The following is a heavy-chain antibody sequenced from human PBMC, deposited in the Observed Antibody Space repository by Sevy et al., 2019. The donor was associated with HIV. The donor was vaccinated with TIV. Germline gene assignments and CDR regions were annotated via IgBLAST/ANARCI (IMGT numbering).Heavy chain of an antibody. Sequence: GGSLRLSCAASVFTFSKYGMHWVRQAPGKGLEWVALIWYDGSNKYYADSVKGRFTISRDNSKNTLYLQRNSLRAEDTAVYYCVRGADYYDSSGANCDYWGQGTLVTVSS. J-gene: IGHJ4*02. CDR3: VRGADYYDSSGANCDY. CDR1: VFTFSKYG. CDR2: IWYDGSNK. D-gene: IGHD3-22*01. V-gene: IGHV3-33*01.